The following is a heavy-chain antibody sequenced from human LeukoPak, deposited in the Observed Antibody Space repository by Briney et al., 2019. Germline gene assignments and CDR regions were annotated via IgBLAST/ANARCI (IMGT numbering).Heavy chain of an antibody. CDR2: IYYSGST. J-gene: IGHJ5*02. V-gene: IGHV4-59*08. D-gene: IGHD3-10*01. Sequence: SETLSLTCTVSGGSISSYYWSWIRQPPGKGLEWIGYIYYSGSTNYNPSLKSRVTISVDTSKNQFSLKLSSVTAADTAVYYCAGHNALLWYGELPRGGSSWVGTWGQGTPVTASS. CDR1: GGSISSYY. CDR3: AGHNALLWYGELPRGGSSWVGT.